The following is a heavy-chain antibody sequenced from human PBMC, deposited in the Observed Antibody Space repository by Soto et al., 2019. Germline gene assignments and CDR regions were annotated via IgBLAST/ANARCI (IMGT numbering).Heavy chain of an antibody. Sequence: QVQLVQSGAEVKKPGASVKVSCKASGYTFTSYYMHWVRQAPGQGLEWMGIINPSGGSTSYAQKFQRRXXMXRXXATSTGYMELSSLRSEDTAVYYCARSFLRVDAFDIWGQGTMVTVSS. CDR3: ARSFLRVDAFDI. J-gene: IGHJ3*02. CDR1: GYTFTSYY. CDR2: INPSGGST. V-gene: IGHV1-46*01.